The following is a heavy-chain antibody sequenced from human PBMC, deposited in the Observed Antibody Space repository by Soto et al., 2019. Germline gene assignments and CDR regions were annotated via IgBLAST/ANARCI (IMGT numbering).Heavy chain of an antibody. CDR2: IYYSGST. J-gene: IGHJ4*02. Sequence: SETLSLTCTVSGGSISSGGYYWSWIRQHPGKGLEWIGYIYYSGSTYYNPSLKSRVTISVDTSKNQFSLKLSSVTAADTAVYYCARVSADSSGYYFDYWGQGTLVTVSS. D-gene: IGHD3-22*01. V-gene: IGHV4-31*03. CDR1: GGSISSGGYY. CDR3: ARVSADSSGYYFDY.